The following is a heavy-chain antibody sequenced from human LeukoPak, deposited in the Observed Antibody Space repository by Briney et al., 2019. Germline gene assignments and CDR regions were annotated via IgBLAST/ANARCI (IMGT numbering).Heavy chain of an antibody. Sequence: SETLSLTCTVSGGSIRSSSYYWGWIRQPPGKGLVWIGSISYSGSTYYNPSLKSRVTIFVETSKNQFSLNLSSVTAADTAVYYCATIQIMVVPATLNYWGQGTLVTVSS. CDR1: GGSIRSSSYY. D-gene: IGHD2-15*01. CDR2: ISYSGST. CDR3: ATIQIMVVPATLNY. V-gene: IGHV4-39*01. J-gene: IGHJ4*02.